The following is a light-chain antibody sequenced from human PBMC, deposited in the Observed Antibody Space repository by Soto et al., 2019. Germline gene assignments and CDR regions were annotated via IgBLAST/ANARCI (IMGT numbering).Light chain of an antibody. V-gene: IGLV1-44*01. Sequence: QSVLTQPPSASGTPGQRVTISCSGSSSNIGRNIVNWYQQLPGTAPKLLIFGDNQRPSGVPDRFSGSKSGTSATLAVSGLQSGDEADYYCAAWDDSLNGYWVFGGGTKVTVL. CDR3: AAWDDSLNGYWV. CDR1: SSNIGRNI. J-gene: IGLJ3*02. CDR2: GDN.